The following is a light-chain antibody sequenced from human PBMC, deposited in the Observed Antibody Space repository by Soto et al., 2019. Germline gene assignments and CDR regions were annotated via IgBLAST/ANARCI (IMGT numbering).Light chain of an antibody. CDR3: PQRSNWPPT. CDR1: TSVSNS. J-gene: IGKJ4*01. Sequence: DIVLTQSPATLSLSPGERATLSCRASTSVSNSVAWYQQKPGQAPRLLIYDASNRATGIPARFSGSGSETAFTITISSLEPEDFAVYYCPQRSNWPPTFGGGTKVEIK. CDR2: DAS. V-gene: IGKV3-11*01.